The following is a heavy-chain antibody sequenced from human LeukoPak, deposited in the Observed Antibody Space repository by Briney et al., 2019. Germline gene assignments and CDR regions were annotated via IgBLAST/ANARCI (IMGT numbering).Heavy chain of an antibody. Sequence: PGGSLRLSCAASGFTFSSYDMHWVRQATGKGLKWVSAIGTAGDTYYPGSVKGRFTISRENAKNSLYLQMNSLRAGDTAVYYCARGVEYYDFWSGYSDLYYFDYWGQGTLVTVSS. D-gene: IGHD3-3*01. V-gene: IGHV3-13*01. CDR2: IGTAGDT. CDR1: GFTFSSYD. CDR3: ARGVEYYDFWSGYSDLYYFDY. J-gene: IGHJ4*02.